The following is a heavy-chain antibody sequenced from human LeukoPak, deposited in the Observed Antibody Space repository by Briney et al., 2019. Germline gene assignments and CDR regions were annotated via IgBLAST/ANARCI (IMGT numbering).Heavy chain of an antibody. J-gene: IGHJ4*02. V-gene: IGHV4-4*07. CDR3: ARVDLRAAFFDY. CDR2: IYTSGNT. Sequence: SETLSLTCTVSGGSISSYYWTWIRQPAGKGQEWIGRIYTSGNTGYNPSLKSRVTMSVDTSKNQFSLNLSSVTAADTAVYYCARVDLRAAFFDYWGQGTLVTVSS. CDR1: GGSISSYY. D-gene: IGHD2-15*01.